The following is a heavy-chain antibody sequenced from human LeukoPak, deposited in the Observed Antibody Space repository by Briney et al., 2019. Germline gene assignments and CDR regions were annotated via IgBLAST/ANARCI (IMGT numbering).Heavy chain of an antibody. CDR1: GFTFSSHW. CDR2: IKKDVGEK. D-gene: IGHD3-22*01. V-gene: IGHV3-7*03. Sequence: GGSLRLSCAASGFTFSSHWMTWIRQAPGKGLEWVASIKKDVGEKFYVDSVKGRFTISRDNSKKTLYLYMNSLRAEDTAVYYCAKGPEFYYDSSGRNYFDYWGQGILVTVSS. J-gene: IGHJ4*02. CDR3: AKGPEFYYDSSGRNYFDY.